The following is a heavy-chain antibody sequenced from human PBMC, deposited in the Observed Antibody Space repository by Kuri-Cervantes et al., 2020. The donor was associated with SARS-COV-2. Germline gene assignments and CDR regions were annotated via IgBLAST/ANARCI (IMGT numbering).Heavy chain of an antibody. J-gene: IGHJ4*02. Sequence: GGSLRLSCAASGFTFSSYAMHWVRHAPGKGLEWVAVISYDGSNKYYADSVKGRFTISRDNSKNTLYLQMNSLRAEDTAVYYCATTYPGEWLPLDYWGQGTLVTVSS. V-gene: IGHV3-30-3*01. D-gene: IGHD3-10*01. CDR3: ATTYPGEWLPLDY. CDR2: ISYDGSNK. CDR1: GFTFSSYA.